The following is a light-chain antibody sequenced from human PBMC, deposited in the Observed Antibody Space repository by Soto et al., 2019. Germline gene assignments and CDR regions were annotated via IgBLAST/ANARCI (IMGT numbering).Light chain of an antibody. V-gene: IGLV2-14*02. Sequence: QPASVSGSRGQSITISCTGTSSDVGNYNLVSWYQQYPGKAPKLMIFEDTKRPSGVSNRFSGSKSGNTASLTISGLQAEDEADYYCSSYTSSSTLAVFGGGTKLTVL. CDR3: SSYTSSSTLAV. CDR2: EDT. CDR1: SSDVGNYNL. J-gene: IGLJ3*02.